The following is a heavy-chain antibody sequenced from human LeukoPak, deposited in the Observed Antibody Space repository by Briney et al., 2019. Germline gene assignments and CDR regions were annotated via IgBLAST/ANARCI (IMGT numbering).Heavy chain of an antibody. Sequence: ASVKVSCKVSGYTLTELSMHWVRQAPGKGLEWMGGFDPEDGETIYAQKFQGRVTMTEDTSTDTAYMELSSLRSEDTAVYYCATGVRTSGSYLPFDYWSQGTLVTVSS. CDR3: ATGVRTSGSYLPFDY. CDR1: GYTLTELS. D-gene: IGHD1-26*01. J-gene: IGHJ4*02. V-gene: IGHV1-24*01. CDR2: FDPEDGET.